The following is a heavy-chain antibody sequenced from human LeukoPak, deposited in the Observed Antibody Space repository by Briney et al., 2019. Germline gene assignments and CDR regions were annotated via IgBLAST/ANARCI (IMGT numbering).Heavy chain of an antibody. CDR2: ISGSGGST. V-gene: IGHV3-23*01. J-gene: IGHJ4*02. CDR3: ARDLYCSGGSCYSGGAFDY. CDR1: GFTFSSYA. D-gene: IGHD2-15*01. Sequence: GGSLRLSCAASGFTFSSYAMSWVRQAPGKGLEWVSAISGSGGSTYYADSVKGRFTISRDNSKNTLYLQMNSLRAEDTAVYYCARDLYCSGGSCYSGGAFDYWGQGTLVTVSS.